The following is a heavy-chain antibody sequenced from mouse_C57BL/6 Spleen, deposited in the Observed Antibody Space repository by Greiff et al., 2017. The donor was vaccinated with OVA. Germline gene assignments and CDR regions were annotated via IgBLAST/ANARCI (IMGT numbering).Heavy chain of an antibody. V-gene: IGHV1-69*01. Sequence: QVQLQQPGAELVMPGASVKLSCKASGYTFTSYWMHWVKQRPGQGLEWIGEIDPSDSYTNYNQKFKGKSTLTVDKSSSTAYMQLSSLTSEDSAVYYCARRDGNYPYYFDYWGQGTTLTVSS. CDR1: GYTFTSYW. J-gene: IGHJ2*01. CDR3: ARRDGNYPYYFDY. CDR2: IDPSDSYT. D-gene: IGHD2-1*01.